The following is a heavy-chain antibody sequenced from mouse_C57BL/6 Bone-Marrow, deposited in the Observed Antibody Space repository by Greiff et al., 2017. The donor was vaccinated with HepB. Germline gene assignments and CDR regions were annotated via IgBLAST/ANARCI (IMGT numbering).Heavy chain of an antibody. V-gene: IGHV1-5*01. CDR1: GYTFTSYW. J-gene: IGHJ1*03. CDR2: IYPGNSDT. D-gene: IGHD2-5*01. Sequence: VQLQQSGTVLARPGASVKMSCKTSGYTFTSYWMHWVKQRPGPGLEWIGAIYPGNSDTSYNQKFKGKAKLTAVTSASTAYMELSSLTNEDSAVYYCTRRNSNYNWYFDVWGTGTTVTVSS. CDR3: TRRNSNYNWYFDV.